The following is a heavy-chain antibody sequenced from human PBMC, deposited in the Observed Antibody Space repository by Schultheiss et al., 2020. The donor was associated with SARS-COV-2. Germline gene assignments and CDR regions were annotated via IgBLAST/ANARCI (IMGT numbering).Heavy chain of an antibody. CDR3: ARDLLYYYYGMDV. CDR2: ISGSGGST. Sequence: GGSLRLSCAASGFTFSSYAMSWVRQAPGKGLEWVSAISGSGGSTYYADSVKGRFTISRDNSKNTLYLQMNSLRAEDTAVYYCARDLLYYYYGMDVWGQGTTVTVSS. J-gene: IGHJ6*02. D-gene: IGHD2-8*02. CDR1: GFTFSSYA. V-gene: IGHV3-23*01.